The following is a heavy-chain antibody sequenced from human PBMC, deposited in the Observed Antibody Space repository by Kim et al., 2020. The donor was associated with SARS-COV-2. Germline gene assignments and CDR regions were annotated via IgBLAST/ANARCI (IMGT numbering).Heavy chain of an antibody. D-gene: IGHD6-19*01. Sequence: SETLSLTCAVYGGSFSGYYWSWIRQPPGKGLEWIGEINHSGSTNYNPSLKSRVTISVDTSKNQFSLKLSSVTAADTAVYYCARPYSSGWGLYYYYGMDVWGQGTTVTVSS. CDR1: GGSFSGYY. CDR2: INHSGST. J-gene: IGHJ6*02. CDR3: ARPYSSGWGLYYYYGMDV. V-gene: IGHV4-34*01.